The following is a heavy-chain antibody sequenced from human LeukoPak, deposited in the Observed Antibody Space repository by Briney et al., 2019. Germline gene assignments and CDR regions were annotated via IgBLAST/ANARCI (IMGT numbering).Heavy chain of an antibody. J-gene: IGHJ5*02. CDR2: IYHSGST. Sequence: SETLSLTCAVSGGSISSGGYSWSWIRQPPGKGLEWIGYIYHSGSTYYNPSLKSRVTISVDRSKNQFSLKLSSVTAADTAVYYCAREQGTGFDPWGQGTLVTVSS. CDR1: GGSISSGGYS. CDR3: AREQGTGFDP. V-gene: IGHV4-30-2*01.